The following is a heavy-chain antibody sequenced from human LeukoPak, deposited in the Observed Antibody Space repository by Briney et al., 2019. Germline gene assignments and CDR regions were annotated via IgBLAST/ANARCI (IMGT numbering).Heavy chain of an antibody. D-gene: IGHD3-9*01. CDR1: GFTVSSNY. J-gene: IGHJ3*02. CDR3: ARKRYDILAGGGAFDI. V-gene: IGHV3-53*01. CDR2: IYSGGST. Sequence: GGSLRLSCAASGFTVSSNYMSWVRQAPGKGLEWVSVIYSGGSTYYADSVKGRFTISRDNSKNTLYLQMNSLRAEDTAVYYCARKRYDILAGGGAFDIWGQGTMVTVSS.